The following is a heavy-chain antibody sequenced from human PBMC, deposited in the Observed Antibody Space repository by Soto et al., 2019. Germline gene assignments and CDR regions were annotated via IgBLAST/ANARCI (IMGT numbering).Heavy chain of an antibody. CDR1: GFAFNDFD. CDR2: ISGSGDKT. V-gene: IGHV3-23*01. CDR3: AKGASHAPFEK. J-gene: IGHJ4*02. Sequence: EVHLLESGGDLVLPGGSLRLSCAASGFAFNDFDMSWVRQAPGKGPEWLSTISGSGDKTFHSDSVKGRFDISRDNSNNKMFLQMNSLRAEDTAIYYCAKGASHAPFEKWGRGTLVTVSS.